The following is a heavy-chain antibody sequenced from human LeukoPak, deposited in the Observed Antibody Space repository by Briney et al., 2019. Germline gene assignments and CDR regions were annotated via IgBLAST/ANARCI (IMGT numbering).Heavy chain of an antibody. CDR1: GDSMNNYY. CDR2: INYSGST. J-gene: IGHJ4*02. Sequence: SETLSLTCTVSGDSMNNYYWSWIRQPPGKGLEWIGNINYSGSTNSNPSLKSRATISVDMSRKHFFLDLSSVTAADTAVYYCARLRTVTNIDYWGQGTLVTVSS. CDR3: ARLRTVTNIDY. V-gene: IGHV4-59*01. D-gene: IGHD4-11*01.